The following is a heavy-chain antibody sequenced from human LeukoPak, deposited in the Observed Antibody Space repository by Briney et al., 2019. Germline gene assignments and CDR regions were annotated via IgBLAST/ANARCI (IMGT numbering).Heavy chain of an antibody. J-gene: IGHJ6*02. V-gene: IGHV4-4*02. D-gene: IGHD3-3*01. Sequence: PSGTLSLTCAVCGGSIRTNNWWHWVRQSPGKGLEWIGEIYHNGNTNYNPSLKSRVTISVDTSKNQFSLKLSSVTAADTAVYYCARVVRHVLRFLEWLSGDYYYYGMDVWGQGTTVTVSS. CDR2: IYHNGNT. CDR1: GGSIRTNNW. CDR3: ARVVRHVLRFLEWLSGDYYYYGMDV.